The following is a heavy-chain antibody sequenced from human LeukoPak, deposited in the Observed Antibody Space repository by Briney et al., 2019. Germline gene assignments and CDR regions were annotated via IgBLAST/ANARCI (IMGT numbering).Heavy chain of an antibody. CDR3: ARDPIAVAGTGYYYYYYYMDV. V-gene: IGHV1-8*03. Sequence: ASVKVSCKASGYTFTSYDINWVRQATGQGLEWMGWMNPNSGNTGYAQKFQGRVTITRNTSISTAYMELSSLRSEDTAVYYCARDPIAVAGTGYYYYYYYMDVWGKGTTVTVSS. J-gene: IGHJ6*03. CDR2: MNPNSGNT. D-gene: IGHD6-19*01. CDR1: GYTFTSYD.